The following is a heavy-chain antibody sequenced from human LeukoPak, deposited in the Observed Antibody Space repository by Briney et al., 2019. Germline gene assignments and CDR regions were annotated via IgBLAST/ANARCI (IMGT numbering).Heavy chain of an antibody. CDR3: ARDVPAVAGTFDY. CDR1: GYTFISYY. J-gene: IGHJ4*02. D-gene: IGHD6-19*01. V-gene: IGHV1-46*01. CDR2: INPSGGST. Sequence: ASVKVSSKASGYTFISYYMHWIRQAPGQGLEWMGIINPSGGSTSYAQKFQGRVTMTRDTSTSTVYMELSSLRSEDTAVYYCARDVPAVAGTFDYWGQGTLVTVSS.